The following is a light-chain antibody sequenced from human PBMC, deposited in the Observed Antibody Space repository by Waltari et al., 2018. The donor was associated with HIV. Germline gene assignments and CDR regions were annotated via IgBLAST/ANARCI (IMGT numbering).Light chain of an antibody. CDR1: NSNIGTNT. CDR2: SNK. V-gene: IGLV1-44*01. CDR3: AVWDDSLKGRV. Sequence: QSMLTQPPSASGTPGQRVSVPCSGGNSNIGTNTVNWYQHLPGTAPKLLIYSNKQRPSGVPARFSGSRSGTSASLAISGLQSEDEADYYCAVWDDSLKGRVFGTGTKVTVL. J-gene: IGLJ1*01.